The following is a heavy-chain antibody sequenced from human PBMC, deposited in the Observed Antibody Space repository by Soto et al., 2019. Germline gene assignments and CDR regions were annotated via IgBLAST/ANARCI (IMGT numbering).Heavy chain of an antibody. Sequence: GGSLRLSCAASGFTFSSYAMHWVRQAPGKGLEWVAVISYDGSNKYYADSVKGRFTISRDNSKNTLYLQMNSLRAEDTAVYYCARDAGYCSSTSCYLAYYYYGMDVWGQGTTVTVSS. D-gene: IGHD2-2*01. CDR2: ISYDGSNK. CDR3: ARDAGYCSSTSCYLAYYYYGMDV. J-gene: IGHJ6*02. V-gene: IGHV3-30-3*01. CDR1: GFTFSSYA.